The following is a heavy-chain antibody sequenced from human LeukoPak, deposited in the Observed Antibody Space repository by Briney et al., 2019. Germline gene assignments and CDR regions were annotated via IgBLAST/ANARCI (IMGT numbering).Heavy chain of an antibody. CDR3: ARAKPPPRGGSGLFDP. CDR2: IYYSGST. Sequence: SETLSLTCTVSGGSISSSSYYWGWIRQPPGKGLEWIGSIYYSGSTYYNPSLKSRVTISVDTSKNQFSLKLSSVTAADTAVYYCARAKPPPRGGSGLFDPWGQGTLVTVSS. CDR1: GGSISSSSYY. D-gene: IGHD2-15*01. J-gene: IGHJ5*02. V-gene: IGHV4-39*07.